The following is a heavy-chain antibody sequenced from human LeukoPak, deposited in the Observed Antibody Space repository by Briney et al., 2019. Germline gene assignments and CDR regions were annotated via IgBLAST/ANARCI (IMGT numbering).Heavy chain of an antibody. J-gene: IGHJ6*02. CDR1: GGTFSSYA. V-gene: IGHV1-18*01. D-gene: IGHD3-10*01. CDR3: AREFYYGSSGGMDV. Sequence: ASVKVSCKASGGTFSSYAISWVRQAPGQGLEWMGWISAYNGNTNYAQKLQGRVTMTTDTSTSTAYMELRSLRSDDTAVYYCAREFYYGSSGGMDVWGQGTTVTVSS. CDR2: ISAYNGNT.